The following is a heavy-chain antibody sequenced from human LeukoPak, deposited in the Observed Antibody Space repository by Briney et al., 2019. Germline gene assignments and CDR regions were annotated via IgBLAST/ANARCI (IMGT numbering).Heavy chain of an antibody. CDR1: GYTFTGYY. CDR2: INPNSGGT. CDR3: ARVLYYYGSGSYYNVGY. J-gene: IGHJ4*02. D-gene: IGHD3-10*01. V-gene: IGHV1-2*02. Sequence: VASVKVSCKASGYTFTGYYMHWVRQAPGQGLEWMGWINPNSGGTNYAQKFQGRVTMTRDTSISTAYMELSRLRSDDTAVYYCARVLYYYGSGSYYNVGYWGQGTLVTVSS.